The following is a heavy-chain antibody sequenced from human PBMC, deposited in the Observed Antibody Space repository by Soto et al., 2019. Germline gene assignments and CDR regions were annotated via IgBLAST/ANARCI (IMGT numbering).Heavy chain of an antibody. D-gene: IGHD1-20*01. CDR3: VSDVASPGISGSWGAFDI. J-gene: IGHJ3*02. CDR2: IYSSGST. Sequence: QVQLHESGPGLVKPSETLYLICTVSGGSISNYFWTWIRQPAGKGLEWIGRIYSSGSTVYNASLKRRVAMSVDTSKNQFSLKLTSMTAADTAVYYCVSDVASPGISGSWGAFDIWGQGTMVTVSS. V-gene: IGHV4-4*07. CDR1: GGSISNYF.